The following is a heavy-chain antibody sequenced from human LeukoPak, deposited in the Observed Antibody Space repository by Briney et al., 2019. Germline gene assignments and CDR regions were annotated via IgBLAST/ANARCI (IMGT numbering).Heavy chain of an antibody. D-gene: IGHD4-23*01. V-gene: IGHV3-23*01. CDR1: GFTFSSYA. J-gene: IGHJ4*02. CDR3: ARDPGYGGLRSY. CDR2: ISGSGGST. Sequence: GGSLRLSCAAPGFTFSSYAMNWVRQAPGKGLEWVSAISGSGGSTYYADSVKGRFTISRDNTKNTLYLQMNSLRAEDTAVYYCARDPGYGGLRSYWGQGTLVTVSS.